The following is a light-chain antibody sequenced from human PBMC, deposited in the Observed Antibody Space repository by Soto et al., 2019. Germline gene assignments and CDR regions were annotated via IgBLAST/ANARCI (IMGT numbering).Light chain of an antibody. CDR1: NSNIGNNY. Sequence: QSVLTQSPSVSAAPGQKVTLSCSGRNSNIGNNYVSWYQQLPGTAPKLLIYDNDKRPSGTPDRFSASKSGTSAALDITGLQSGDEADYYCGAWDSSLIAVVLGTGTKVTVL. CDR2: DND. V-gene: IGLV1-51*01. J-gene: IGLJ1*01. CDR3: GAWDSSLIAVV.